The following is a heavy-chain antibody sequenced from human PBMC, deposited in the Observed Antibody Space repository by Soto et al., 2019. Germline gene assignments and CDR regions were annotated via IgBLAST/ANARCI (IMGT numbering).Heavy chain of an antibody. CDR1: GFTFSSYG. CDR2: ISYDGSNK. Sequence: QVQLVESGGGVVQPGRSLRLSCAASGFTFSSYGMHWVRQAPGKGLEWVAVISYDGSNKYYADSVKGRFTISRDNSKNTLYLQMNSLRAEDTAVYYCAKDRGIWGSYRYTGLDYWGQGTLLTVSS. CDR3: AKDRGIWGSYRYTGLDY. D-gene: IGHD3-16*02. V-gene: IGHV3-30*18. J-gene: IGHJ4*02.